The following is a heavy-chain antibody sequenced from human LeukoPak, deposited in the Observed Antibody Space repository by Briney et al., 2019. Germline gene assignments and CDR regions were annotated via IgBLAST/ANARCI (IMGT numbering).Heavy chain of an antibody. Sequence: GRSLRLSCAASGFSFSSYAIHWVRQAPGKGLEWVAVISYDGSDKYYADSVKGRFTISRDNSKNTLYLQMNSLRAEDTAVYYCAKVSGDAFDIWGQGTMVTVSS. CDR2: ISYDGSDK. D-gene: IGHD2/OR15-2a*01. V-gene: IGHV3-30*04. J-gene: IGHJ3*02. CDR3: AKVSGDAFDI. CDR1: GFSFSSYA.